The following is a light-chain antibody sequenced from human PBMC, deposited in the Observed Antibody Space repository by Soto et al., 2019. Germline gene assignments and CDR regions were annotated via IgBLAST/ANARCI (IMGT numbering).Light chain of an antibody. J-gene: IGLJ1*01. CDR3: CSYAGSSTFYV. V-gene: IGLV2-23*03. Sequence: QSALTPPASVSGTPEQSITISCPGTSSHVGGYNLVSWYQQHPGKAPKLMIYEGSKRPSGVSNRFSGSKSGNTASLTISGLQAEDEADYYCCSYAGSSTFYVFGTGTKVTVL. CDR1: SSHVGGYNL. CDR2: EGS.